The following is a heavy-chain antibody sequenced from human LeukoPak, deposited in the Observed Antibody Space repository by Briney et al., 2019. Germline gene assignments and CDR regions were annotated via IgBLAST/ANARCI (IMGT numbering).Heavy chain of an antibody. V-gene: IGHV1-2*02. J-gene: IGHJ4*02. CDR1: GYTFTGYY. Sequence: GASVKVSCKASGYTFTGYYLHWVRQAPGQGLEWMGWINPNSGYTNYAQKFQGRVTMTRDTSITTAYMELSRLRSDDTAVFYCARGDSSPYYYFDYWGQGTLVTVSS. CDR2: INPNSGYT. CDR3: ARGDSSPYYYFDY. D-gene: IGHD3-22*01.